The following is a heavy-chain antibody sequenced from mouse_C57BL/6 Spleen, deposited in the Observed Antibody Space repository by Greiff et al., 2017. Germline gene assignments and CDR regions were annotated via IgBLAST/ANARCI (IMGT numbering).Heavy chain of an antibody. D-gene: IGHD1-1*01. J-gene: IGHJ4*01. V-gene: IGHV1-74*01. CDR2: IHPSDSDT. Sequence: QVQLQQPGAELVKPGASVKVSCKASGYTFTSYWMHWVKQRPGQGLEWIGRIHPSDSDTNYNQKFKGKATLTVDKSSSTAYMQLSSLTSEDTAVYYCAYYYYGSSGGLYYAMDYWGQGTSVTVSS. CDR3: AYYYYGSSGGLYYAMDY. CDR1: GYTFTSYW.